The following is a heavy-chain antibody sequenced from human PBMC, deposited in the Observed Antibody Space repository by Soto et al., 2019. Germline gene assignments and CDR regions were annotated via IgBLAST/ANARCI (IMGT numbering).Heavy chain of an antibody. CDR2: INPSGGST. CDR3: ARDQYEKTVPVLRLLEWSSRANYYGMDV. Sequence: QVQLVQSGAEVKKPGASVKVSCKASGYTFTSYYMHWVRQAPGQGLEWMGIINPSGGSTSYAQKFQGRVTMTRDTSTSTVYMDLSSLRSEDTAVYYCARDQYEKTVPVLRLLEWSSRANYYGMDVWGQGTTVTVSS. V-gene: IGHV1-46*01. D-gene: IGHD3-3*01. J-gene: IGHJ6*02. CDR1: GYTFTSYY.